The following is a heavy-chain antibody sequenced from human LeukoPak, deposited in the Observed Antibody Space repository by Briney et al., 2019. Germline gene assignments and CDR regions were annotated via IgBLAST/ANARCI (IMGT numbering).Heavy chain of an antibody. CDR1: GFTFSSYG. CDR3: ARDMYYYGSGSYYHDAFDI. Sequence: GGSLRLSCAASGFTFSSYGMHWVRQAPGKGLEWVALIWYDGSNKYYADSVKGRFTVSRDNSKNTLYLQMNSLRAEDTAVYYCARDMYYYGSGSYYHDAFDIWGQGTMVTVSS. V-gene: IGHV3-33*01. J-gene: IGHJ3*02. CDR2: IWYDGSNK. D-gene: IGHD3-10*01.